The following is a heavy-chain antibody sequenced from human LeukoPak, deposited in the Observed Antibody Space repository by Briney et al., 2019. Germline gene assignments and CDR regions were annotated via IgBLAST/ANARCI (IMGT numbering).Heavy chain of an antibody. D-gene: IGHD3-3*01. Sequence: GGSLRLSCAASGFTVSSNYMSWVRQAPGKGLEWVSVINSGGSTYYADSVKGRFTISRDNSKNTLYLQMNSLRAEDTAVYYCAKDFRILEWLSHFDYWGQGTLVTVSS. CDR2: INSGGST. J-gene: IGHJ4*02. CDR3: AKDFRILEWLSHFDY. CDR1: GFTVSSNY. V-gene: IGHV3-53*05.